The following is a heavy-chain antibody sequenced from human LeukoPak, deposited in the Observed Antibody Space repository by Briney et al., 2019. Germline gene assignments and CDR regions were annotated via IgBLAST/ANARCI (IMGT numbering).Heavy chain of an antibody. CDR2: INSDGRTT. CDR3: ARAQDTYNSLYFDY. Sequence: GGSLRLSCAASGFTLNNYWMHWVRQAPGKGLVWVSRINSDGRTTNYADSVKGRFTISRDTAKNTLYLQMNSLRAEDTAVYYCARAQDTYNSLYFDYWGQGTLVTVSS. D-gene: IGHD5-24*01. J-gene: IGHJ4*02. V-gene: IGHV3-74*01. CDR1: GFTLNNYW.